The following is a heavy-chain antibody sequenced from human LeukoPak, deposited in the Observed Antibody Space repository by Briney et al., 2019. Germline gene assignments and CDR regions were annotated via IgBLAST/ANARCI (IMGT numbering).Heavy chain of an antibody. CDR2: IYTSGST. V-gene: IGHV4-4*07. CDR1: GGSISSYY. Sequence: SETLSLTCTVSGGSISSYYWSWIRQPAGKGLEWIGRIYTSGSTNYNPSLKSRVTISVDTSKNQFSLKLSSVTAADTAVYYCARDQGSHIVVVTAIGWEFDYWGQGTLVTVSS. CDR3: ARDQGSHIVVVTAIGWEFDY. J-gene: IGHJ4*02. D-gene: IGHD2-21*02.